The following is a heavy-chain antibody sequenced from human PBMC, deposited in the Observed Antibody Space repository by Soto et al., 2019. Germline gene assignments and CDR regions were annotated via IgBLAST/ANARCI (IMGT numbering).Heavy chain of an antibody. J-gene: IGHJ6*01. D-gene: IGHD3-3*01. V-gene: IGHV1-2*02. CDR3: ARDLSSRLMETSRTAGVGV. CDR2: TSPNSGGT. Sequence: QAQLVQSGAEVKKPGASVKLSCNASGYSFIAYSIQWVRQAPGPGLECMGWTSPNSGGTNSSQKFECRVTITTDKAIKTVHLELTGPRSAEPAGYYCARDLSSRLMETSRTAGVGVRGQGTKVTV. CDR1: GYSFIAYS.